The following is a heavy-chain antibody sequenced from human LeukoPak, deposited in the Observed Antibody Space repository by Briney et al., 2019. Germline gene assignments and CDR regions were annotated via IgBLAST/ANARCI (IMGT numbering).Heavy chain of an antibody. J-gene: IGHJ4*02. D-gene: IGHD2-2*02. CDR3: ARDAIVVPAAILRE. CDR2: INPNSGGT. V-gene: IGHV1-2*06. Sequence: ASVKVSCKASGYTFTGYYMHWVRQAPGQGLEWMGRINPNSGGTNYAQKFQGRVTMTRDTSISTAYMELSRLRSDDTAVYYSARDAIVVPAAILREWGQGTLVTVSS. CDR1: GYTFTGYY.